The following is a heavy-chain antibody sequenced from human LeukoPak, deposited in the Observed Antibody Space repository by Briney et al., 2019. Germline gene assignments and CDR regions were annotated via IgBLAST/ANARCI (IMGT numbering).Heavy chain of an antibody. D-gene: IGHD3-22*01. CDR3: ARDGEFYYDSSPY. V-gene: IGHV1-2*02. CDR2: IDSNSGGT. CDR1: GYTFTDYY. Sequence: ASVKVSCKASGYTFTDYYMQWVRQAPGQGLEWMGWIDSNSGGTNYAQKFQGRVTMTRDTSISTAYMELSRLKSDDTAVYYCARDGEFYYDSSPYWGQGSLVTVSS. J-gene: IGHJ4*02.